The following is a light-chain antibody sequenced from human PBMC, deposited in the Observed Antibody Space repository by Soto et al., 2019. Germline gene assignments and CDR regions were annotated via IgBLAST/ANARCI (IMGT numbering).Light chain of an antibody. J-gene: IGKJ1*01. V-gene: IGKV1-27*01. CDR2: AAS. Sequence: DIQMTQSPSSLSASVGDRVTITCRASQGISNYLAWDQQKPGKVPKLLIYAASTLQSGVPSRFSGSGSGTDFTLTIISLQPEDVATYYCQKYNSAPRTFGQGTKVEIK. CDR1: QGISNY. CDR3: QKYNSAPRT.